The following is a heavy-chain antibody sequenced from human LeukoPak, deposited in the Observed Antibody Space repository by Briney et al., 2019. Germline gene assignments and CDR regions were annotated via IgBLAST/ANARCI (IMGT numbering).Heavy chain of an antibody. J-gene: IGHJ4*02. CDR2: ISAYNGNT. D-gene: IGHD3-3*01. Sequence: ASVKVSCKASGYTFTSYGISWVRQAPGQGLEWMGWISAYNGNTNYAQKLQGRVTMTTDTSKSTAYMELRSLRSDDTAVYYCARERTYYDFWSGYPKLDYWGQGTLVTVSS. V-gene: IGHV1-18*01. CDR3: ARERTYYDFWSGYPKLDY. CDR1: GYTFTSYG.